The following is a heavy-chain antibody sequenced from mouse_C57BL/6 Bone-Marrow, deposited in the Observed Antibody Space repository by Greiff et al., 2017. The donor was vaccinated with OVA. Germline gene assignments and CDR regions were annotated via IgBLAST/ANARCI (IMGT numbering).Heavy chain of an antibody. J-gene: IGHJ4*01. CDR1: GFTFSSYG. Sequence: EVQRVESGGDLVKPGGSLKLSCAASGFTFSSYGMSWVRQTPDKRLEWVATISSGGSYTYYPDSVKGRFTLSRDNAKNTLYLQMSSLKSEDTAMYYCAGRELRRHCAMDYWGQVTSVTVSS. CDR2: ISSGGSYT. D-gene: IGHD1-1*01. V-gene: IGHV5-6*01. CDR3: AGRELRRHCAMDY.